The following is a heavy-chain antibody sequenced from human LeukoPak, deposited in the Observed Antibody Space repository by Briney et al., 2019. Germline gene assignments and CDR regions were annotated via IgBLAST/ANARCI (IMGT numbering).Heavy chain of an antibody. CDR1: GGTFSSYA. V-gene: IGHV1-69*13. J-gene: IGHJ3*02. CDR3: ARALDCGGDCSYDAFDI. CDR2: IIPIFGTA. D-gene: IGHD2-21*01. Sequence: GASVKVSCKASGGTFSSYAISWVRQAPGQGLEWMGGIIPIFGTANYAQKFQGRVTITADESTSTAYMELSSLRSEDTAVYYCARALDCGGDCSYDAFDIWGQGTMVTVSS.